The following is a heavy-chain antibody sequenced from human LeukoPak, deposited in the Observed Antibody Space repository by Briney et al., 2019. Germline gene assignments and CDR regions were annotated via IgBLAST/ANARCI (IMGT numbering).Heavy chain of an antibody. CDR1: GGSISSYY. V-gene: IGHV4-59*08. CDR2: IYYSGST. D-gene: IGHD3-3*01. J-gene: IGHJ4*02. Sequence: SETLSLTCTVSGGSISSYYWSWIRQPPGKGLEWIGYIYYSGSTNYNPSLKSRVTISVDTSKNQFSLKLSSVTAADTAVYYCAGTGTYYDFWINDYWGQGTLVTVSS. CDR3: AGTGTYYDFWINDY.